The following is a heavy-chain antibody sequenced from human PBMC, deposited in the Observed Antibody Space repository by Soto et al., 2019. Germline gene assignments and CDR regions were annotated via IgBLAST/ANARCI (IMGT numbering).Heavy chain of an antibody. CDR3: ASGSAPVVVVPDAFDY. J-gene: IGHJ4*02. CDR1: GGTFSSYA. Sequence: EASVKVSCKASGGTFSSYAISWVRQAPGQGLEWMGGIIPIFGTANYAQKFQGRVTITADESTSTAYMELSSLRSEDTAVYYCASGSAPVVVVPDAFDYWGQGTLVTVPQ. V-gene: IGHV1-69*13. CDR2: IIPIFGTA. D-gene: IGHD2-2*01.